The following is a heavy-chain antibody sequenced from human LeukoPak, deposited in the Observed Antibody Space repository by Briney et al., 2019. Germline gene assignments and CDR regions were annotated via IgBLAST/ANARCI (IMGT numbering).Heavy chain of an antibody. J-gene: IGHJ5*02. Sequence: ASVKVSCKASGYTFTNYDINWVRLATGQGLEWMGWMNPNSGNTGYAQKFQGRVTMTRNTSVSTAYMGLSSLRSEDTAVYYGARGSSGDYSVSGSAWFDPWGQGTLVTVSS. CDR2: MNPNSGNT. D-gene: IGHD3-10*01. CDR3: ARGSSGDYSVSGSAWFDP. V-gene: IGHV1-8*01. CDR1: GYTFTNYD.